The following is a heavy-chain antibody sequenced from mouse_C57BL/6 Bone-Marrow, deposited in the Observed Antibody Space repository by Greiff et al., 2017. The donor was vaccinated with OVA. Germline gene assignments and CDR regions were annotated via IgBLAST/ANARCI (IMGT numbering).Heavy chain of an antibody. CDR1: GYTFTSYT. V-gene: IGHV1-4*01. J-gene: IGHJ2*01. CDR2: IDPTNDYT. Sequence: QVQLQQSGAELARPGASVKMSCTASGYTFTSYTIHWVKQRPGQGLAWIGYIDPTNDYTKDNQKFKGKATVTADKTSSTAYMQLSSLTSEDSAVYDCTRRDDCDYGGQGTALTVSA. CDR3: TRRDDCDY.